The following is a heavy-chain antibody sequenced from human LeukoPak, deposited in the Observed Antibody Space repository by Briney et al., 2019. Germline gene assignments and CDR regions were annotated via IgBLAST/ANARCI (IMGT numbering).Heavy chain of an antibody. CDR3: ARGFGEFYNWFDP. Sequence: ASVKVSCKASGYTFTSYEINWVPQATGQGLEWRGWTNPNSGNTGYAQKFQGGVTMTRTTSISTAYMELSSLRSEDTAVYYCARGFGEFYNWFDPWGQGTLVTVSS. CDR1: GYTFTSYE. V-gene: IGHV1-8*01. J-gene: IGHJ5*02. D-gene: IGHD3-10*01. CDR2: TNPNSGNT.